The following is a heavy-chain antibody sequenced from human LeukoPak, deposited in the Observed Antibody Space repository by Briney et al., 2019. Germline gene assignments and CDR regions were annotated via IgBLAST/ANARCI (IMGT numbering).Heavy chain of an antibody. CDR1: GGSISSYY. J-gene: IGHJ4*02. CDR3: ARSLGLITMIVEYYFDY. D-gene: IGHD3-22*01. CDR2: IYHSGST. Sequence: PSETLSLTCTVSGGSISSYYWGWIRQPPGKGLEWIGSIYHSGSTYYNPSLKSRVTISVDTSKNQFSLKLSSVTAADTAVYYCARSLGLITMIVEYYFDYWGQGTLVTVSS. V-gene: IGHV4-38-2*02.